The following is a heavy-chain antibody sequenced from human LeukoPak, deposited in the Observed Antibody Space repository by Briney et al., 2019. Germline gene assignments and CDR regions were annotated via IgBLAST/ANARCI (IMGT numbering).Heavy chain of an antibody. CDR2: IVVGSGNT. J-gene: IGHJ4*02. D-gene: IGHD3-10*01. CDR3: AADLHYYGSGSFGPTLYYFDY. V-gene: IGHV1-58*01. CDR1: GFTFTSYA. Sequence: SVKVFCTASGFTFTSYAVQWERQARGQRLEWIGWIVVGSGNTNYAQKFQERVTITRDMSTSTAYMELSSLRSEDTAVYYCAADLHYYGSGSFGPTLYYFDYWGQGTLVTVSS.